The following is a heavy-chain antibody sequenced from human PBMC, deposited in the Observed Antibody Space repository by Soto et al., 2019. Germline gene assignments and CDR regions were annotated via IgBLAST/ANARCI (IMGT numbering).Heavy chain of an antibody. CDR1: GGSISSSSYY. V-gene: IGHV4-39*01. D-gene: IGHD6-13*01. Sequence: SETLSLTCTVSGGSISSSSYYWGWIRQPPGKGLEWIGSIYYSGSTYYNPSLKSRVTISVDRSKNLFSLKLSSVTAADTAVYYCARRGGYWFDPWGQGTLVTVSS. CDR3: ARRGGYWFDP. CDR2: IYYSGST. J-gene: IGHJ5*02.